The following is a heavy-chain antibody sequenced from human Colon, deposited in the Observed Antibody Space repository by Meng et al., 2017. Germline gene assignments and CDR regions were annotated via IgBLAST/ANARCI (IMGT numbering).Heavy chain of an antibody. CDR2: ISGYSGVT. CDR3: ARYRPAAGTYYFDY. J-gene: IGHJ4*02. V-gene: IGHV1-18*01. D-gene: IGHD6-13*01. CDR1: GYTFINYG. Sequence: ASVKVSCKAAGYTFINYGITWVRQAPGHGLEWMGWISGYSGVTNYAQDLQDRVTITTDASTTTAYLELRSLRSDDTAVYYCARYRPAAGTYYFDYWGQGTLVTVSS.